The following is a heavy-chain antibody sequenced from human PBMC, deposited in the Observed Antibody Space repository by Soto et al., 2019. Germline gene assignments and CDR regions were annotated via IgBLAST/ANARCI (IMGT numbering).Heavy chain of an antibody. Sequence: QLQLQESGPGLVKPSETLSLTCTVSGGSISSSSYYWGWIRQPPGKGLEWIGSIYYSGSTYYNPSLKSRVTISVDTSKNHFSLKRSSVTAADTAVYYCARTIRGRSDAFDIWGQGTMVTVSS. D-gene: IGHD3-10*01. CDR2: IYYSGST. CDR1: GGSISSSSYY. CDR3: ARTIRGRSDAFDI. V-gene: IGHV4-39*02. J-gene: IGHJ3*02.